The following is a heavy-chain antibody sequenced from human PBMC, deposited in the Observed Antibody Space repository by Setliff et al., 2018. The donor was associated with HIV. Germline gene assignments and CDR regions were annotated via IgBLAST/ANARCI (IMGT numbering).Heavy chain of an antibody. D-gene: IGHD2-21*01. CDR1: GYSFPNDW. J-gene: IGHJ5*01. Sequence: GESLKISCKDSGYSFPNDWIGWVRQKPGKGLEWVAIIFPGDSATRYSPSFQGQVTISADKSINTAYLHWRRLRASDTAMYYCAKHGFERKSPYNWFDSWGQGTLVTVSS. CDR2: IFPGDSAT. CDR3: AKHGFERKSPYNWFDS. V-gene: IGHV5-51*01.